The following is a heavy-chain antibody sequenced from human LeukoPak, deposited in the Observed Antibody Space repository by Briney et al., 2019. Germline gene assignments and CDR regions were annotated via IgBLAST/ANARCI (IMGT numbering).Heavy chain of an antibody. V-gene: IGHV1-18*01. D-gene: IGHD2-2*03. J-gene: IGHJ4*02. Sequence: ASVKVSCKASGYTFTSYGISWVRQAPGQGLEWMGWISAYNGNTNYAQKLQGRVTMTTDTSTSTAYMELRSLRSDDTAVYYCARGVDGYCSSTSCYASFDYWGQGTLVTVSS. CDR2: ISAYNGNT. CDR1: GYTFTSYG. CDR3: ARGVDGYCSSTSCYASFDY.